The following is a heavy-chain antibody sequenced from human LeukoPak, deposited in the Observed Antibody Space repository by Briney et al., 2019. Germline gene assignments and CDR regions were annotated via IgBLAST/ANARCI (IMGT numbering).Heavy chain of an antibody. CDR2: IKQDGSEK. CDR3: AKYRADCFDI. V-gene: IGHV3-7*05. CDR1: GFTFSDYW. D-gene: IGHD2-21*01. Sequence: GSLRLSFAASGFTFSDYWMSWVRQAPGKGLEWVANIKQDGSEKYYVDSVKGRFTISRDNAKNSLYLQMNSLRAEDTAVYYCAKYRADCFDIWGQGTMVTVSS. J-gene: IGHJ3*02.